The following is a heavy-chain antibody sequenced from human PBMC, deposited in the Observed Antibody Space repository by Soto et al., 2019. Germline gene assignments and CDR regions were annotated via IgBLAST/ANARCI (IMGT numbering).Heavy chain of an antibody. CDR1: GFIFSDYG. J-gene: IGHJ4*02. CDR3: ARDVGGFKAMFDY. Sequence: GGSLRLSCAASGFIFSDYGMGWVRQTPGKGLEWVSTISGDGYNTHYADSVAGRFTISRDNWKNTLYLQMNRLRDEDTARYFCARDVGGFKAMFDYWGQGTQVTVSS. V-gene: IGHV3-23*01. D-gene: IGHD5-12*01. CDR2: ISGDGYNT.